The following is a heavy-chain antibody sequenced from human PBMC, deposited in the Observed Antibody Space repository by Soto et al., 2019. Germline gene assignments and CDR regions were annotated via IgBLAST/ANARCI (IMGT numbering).Heavy chain of an antibody. CDR1: GFTFSSYG. J-gene: IGHJ6*02. CDR2: ISDDGSNK. V-gene: IGHV3-30*18. D-gene: IGHD3-10*01. CDR3: AKENPAMVRSHYYGMDV. Sequence: QVQLVESGGGVVQPGRSLRLSCAASGFTFSSYGMHWVRQAPGKGLEWVAVISDDGSNKYYADSVKGRFTISRDNSKNTLYLQMNSLRAEDTAVYYCAKENPAMVRSHYYGMDVWGQGTTVTVSS.